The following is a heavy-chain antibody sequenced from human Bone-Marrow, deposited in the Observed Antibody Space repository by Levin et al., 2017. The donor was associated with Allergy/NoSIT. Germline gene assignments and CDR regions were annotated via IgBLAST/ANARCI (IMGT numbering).Heavy chain of an antibody. D-gene: IGHD3-22*01. J-gene: IGHJ4*02. Sequence: MASETLSLACTVSGGSISSSTYYWGWVRQPPGTTLEWIGSIYYSGSTYYNPSLKSRVSISVDTSKNQFSLKLSSVTAADTAVYYCARTVYYYDSSGYLFDFWGPGTLVTVSS. CDR2: IYYSGST. V-gene: IGHV4-39*01. CDR1: GGSISSSTYY. CDR3: ARTVYYYDSSGYLFDF.